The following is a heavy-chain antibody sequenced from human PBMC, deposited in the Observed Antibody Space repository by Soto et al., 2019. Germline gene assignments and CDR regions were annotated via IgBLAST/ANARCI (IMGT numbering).Heavy chain of an antibody. CDR3: ARGHHRGYDHFDY. Sequence: QVQLQESGPGLVKPSQTLSLTCTVSVGSIRSGGYYWSGIRQHPGKGLEWIGYIYYSGSTYYNPSLKSRVNIAVDPSENQFSLKLSSVTAAYTAVYHGARGHHRGYDHFDYWGQGILVTVSS. V-gene: IGHV4-31*03. J-gene: IGHJ4*02. CDR2: IYYSGST. CDR1: VGSIRSGGYY. D-gene: IGHD5-12*01.